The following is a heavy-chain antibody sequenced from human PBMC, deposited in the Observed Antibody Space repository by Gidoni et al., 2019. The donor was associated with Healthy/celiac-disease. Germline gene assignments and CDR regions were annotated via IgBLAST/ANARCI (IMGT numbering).Heavy chain of an antibody. CDR1: GFPLSSYS. J-gene: IGHJ4*02. Sequence: EVQLVESGGGLVKPGGSLRLSGAASGFPLSSYSMNWVRQAPGKGLEWVSSISSSSSYIYYADSVKGRFTISRDNAKNSLYLQMNSLRAEDTAVYYCARDGGEDSSSSEDYWGQGTLVTVSS. CDR2: ISSSSSYI. D-gene: IGHD6-6*01. V-gene: IGHV3-21*01. CDR3: ARDGGEDSSSSEDY.